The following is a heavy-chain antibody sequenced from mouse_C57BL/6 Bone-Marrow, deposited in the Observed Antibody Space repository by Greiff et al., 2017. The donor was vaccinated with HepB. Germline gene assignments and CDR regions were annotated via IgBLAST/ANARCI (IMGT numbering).Heavy chain of an antibody. Sequence: DVKLVESGGGLVQPGGSLKLSCAASGFTFSDYYMYWVRQTPEKRLEWVAYISNGGGSTYYPDTVKGRFTISRDNAKNTLYLQMSRLKSEDTAMYYCAREGGLAWFAYWGQGTLVTVSA. V-gene: IGHV5-12*01. CDR3: AREGGLAWFAY. J-gene: IGHJ3*01. CDR2: ISNGGGST. CDR1: GFTFSDYY.